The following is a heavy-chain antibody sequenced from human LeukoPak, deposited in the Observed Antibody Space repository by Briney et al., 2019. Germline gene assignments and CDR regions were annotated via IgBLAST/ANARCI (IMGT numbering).Heavy chain of an antibody. D-gene: IGHD6-13*01. CDR1: GFTFSSYS. J-gene: IGHJ4*02. Sequence: PGGSLRLSCAASGFTFSSYSMNWVRQAPGKGLDWVSSISSSSSYIYYADSVKGRFTISRDNAKNSLYLQMNSLRAEDTAVYYCARDLSVAAAVHFDYWGQGTLVTVSS. V-gene: IGHV3-21*01. CDR3: ARDLSVAAAVHFDY. CDR2: ISSSSSYI.